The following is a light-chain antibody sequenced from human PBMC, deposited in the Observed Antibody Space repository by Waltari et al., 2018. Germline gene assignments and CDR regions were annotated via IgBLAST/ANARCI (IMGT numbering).Light chain of an antibody. CDR2: AVS. Sequence: DIVLTQSPGTLSFSPGERATLSCRASQSVGSRYLAWYQQKPGQAPRLVIFAVSTRATGIPDRFSGSGSGTDFSLTISRLEPEDFAVYYCQQSANSPFTFGQGTRLDI. CDR3: QQSANSPFT. V-gene: IGKV3-20*01. J-gene: IGKJ5*01. CDR1: QSVGSRY.